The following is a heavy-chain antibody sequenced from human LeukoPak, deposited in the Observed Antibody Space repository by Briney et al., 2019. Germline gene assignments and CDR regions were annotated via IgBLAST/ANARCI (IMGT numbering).Heavy chain of an antibody. V-gene: IGHV4-30-2*01. CDR2: IYHSGST. CDR1: GGSISSGGYY. CDR3: ARVGVGYYGSGSYSHNWFDP. Sequence: SETLSLTCTVSGGSISSGGYYWSWIRQPPGKGLEWIGYIYHSGSTYYNPSLKSRVTISVDRSKNQFSLKLSSVTAADTAVYYCARVGVGYYGSGSYSHNWFDPWGQGTLVTVSS. D-gene: IGHD3-10*01. J-gene: IGHJ5*02.